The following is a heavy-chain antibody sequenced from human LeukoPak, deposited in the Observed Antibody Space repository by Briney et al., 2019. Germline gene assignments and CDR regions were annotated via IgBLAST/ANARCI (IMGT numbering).Heavy chain of an antibody. CDR3: VRGQRLEQDY. Sequence: GGSLRLSCAASGFTFTRYSMNLVCQAPGKGLEWVSSISSSNSYIYCADSVKGRFTISRDNAKNSLYLHMNSLRAEDTAVYYSVRGQRLEQDYWGQGTLVTVSS. V-gene: IGHV3-21*01. CDR1: GFTFTRYS. D-gene: IGHD1/OR15-1a*01. CDR2: ISSSNSYI. J-gene: IGHJ4*02.